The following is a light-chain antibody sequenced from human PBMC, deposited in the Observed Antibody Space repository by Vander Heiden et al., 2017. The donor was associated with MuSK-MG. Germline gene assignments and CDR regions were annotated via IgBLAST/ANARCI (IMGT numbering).Light chain of an antibody. J-gene: IGLJ3*02. CDR1: TGAVSRGYY. CDR2: RTS. CDR3: LLYYGGAQV. Sequence: QPVVTQEPSLTVSPGGTVTLTCSSSTGAVSRGYYPNWFQQKPGQAPRALIYRTSGKHSWTPGRFSGSLHGGKAALTLSGVQPEDEAEYYCLLYYGGAQVFGGGTRLTVL. V-gene: IGLV7-43*01.